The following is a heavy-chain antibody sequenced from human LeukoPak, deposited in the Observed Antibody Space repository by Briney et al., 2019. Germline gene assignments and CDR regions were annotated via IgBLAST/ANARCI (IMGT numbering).Heavy chain of an antibody. CDR1: GYTFTNYN. CDR2: ISAYNGNT. Sequence: GASVKVSCKASGYTFTNYNINWVRQAPGQGLEWMGWISAYNGNTNYAQKLQGRVTMTTDTSTSTAYMELRSLRSDDTAVYYCARVLQEYYDFWSGYLWPLDYWGQGTLVTVSS. CDR3: ARVLQEYYDFWSGYLWPLDY. V-gene: IGHV1-18*01. J-gene: IGHJ4*02. D-gene: IGHD3-3*01.